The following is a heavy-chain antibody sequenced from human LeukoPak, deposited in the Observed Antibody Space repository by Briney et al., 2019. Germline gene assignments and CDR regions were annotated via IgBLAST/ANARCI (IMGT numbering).Heavy chain of an antibody. Sequence: PGGSLRLSCAASGFTFDDYGMSWVRQAPGKGLEWVSGINWNGGSTGYADSVKGRFTISRDNAKNSLYLQMNSLRAEDTALYHCARASGSGSYYMYGMDVWGQGTTVTVSS. CDR2: INWNGGST. J-gene: IGHJ6*02. CDR1: GFTFDDYG. CDR3: ARASGSGSYYMYGMDV. D-gene: IGHD3-10*01. V-gene: IGHV3-20*01.